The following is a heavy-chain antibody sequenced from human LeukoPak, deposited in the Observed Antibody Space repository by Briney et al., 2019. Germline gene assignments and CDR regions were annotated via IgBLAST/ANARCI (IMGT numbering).Heavy chain of an antibody. CDR2: INHSGST. CDR1: GGSFSGYY. D-gene: IGHD3-10*01. Sequence: SETLSLTCAVYGGSFSGYYWSWIRQPPGKGLEWIGEINHSGSTNYNPSLKSRVTISVDTSKNQFSLKLSSVTAADTAVYYCARDLWFGRNWFDPWGQGTLVTVPS. V-gene: IGHV4-34*01. J-gene: IGHJ5*02. CDR3: ARDLWFGRNWFDP.